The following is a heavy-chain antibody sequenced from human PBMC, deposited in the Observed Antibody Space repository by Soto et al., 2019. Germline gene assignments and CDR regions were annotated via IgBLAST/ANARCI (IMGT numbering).Heavy chain of an antibody. CDR2: TYFRSRWYN. D-gene: IGHD3-22*01. CDR3: ARGYYYETIDYYDEALDYYYGLDV. Sequence: PSQTLSLTCAISGGSVSNNTAAWNWIRQSPSTGLEWLGRTYFRSRWYNDYAVSVKSRIIIYPDTSKNQFSLQVNSVTPEDTAVYYCARGYYYETIDYYDEALDYYYGLDVWGQGTTVTVSS. J-gene: IGHJ6*02. CDR1: GGSVSNNTAA. V-gene: IGHV6-1*01.